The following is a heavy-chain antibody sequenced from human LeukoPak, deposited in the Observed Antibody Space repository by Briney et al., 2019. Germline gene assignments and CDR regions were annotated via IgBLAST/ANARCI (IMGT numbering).Heavy chain of an antibody. CDR3: ARDTDTGNYYGSGSYYSPPGY. CDR2: ISAYNGNT. Sequence: ASVKVSCKASGYTFTSYYMHWVRQAHGQGLEWMGWISAYNGNTNYAQKFQGRVTMTTDTFTSTAYMELRSLRSDDTAMYHCARDTDTGNYYGSGSYYSPPGYWGQGTLVTVSS. J-gene: IGHJ4*02. D-gene: IGHD3-10*01. CDR1: GYTFTSYY. V-gene: IGHV1-18*04.